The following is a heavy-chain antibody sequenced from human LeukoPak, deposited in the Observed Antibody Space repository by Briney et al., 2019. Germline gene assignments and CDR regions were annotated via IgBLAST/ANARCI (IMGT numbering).Heavy chain of an antibody. CDR2: ISGSGNYI. CDR3: AGLRRAYYYYMDV. V-gene: IGHV3-21*06. J-gene: IGHJ6*03. Sequence: GGSLRLSCAASEVTFSTYTMTWVRQAPGKGLEWVSSISGSGNYIYYADSLKGRFTISRDNANNLLFLQMSSLRAEDTAVYFCAGLRRAYYYYMDVWGKGTTVTVSS. CDR1: EVTFSTYT.